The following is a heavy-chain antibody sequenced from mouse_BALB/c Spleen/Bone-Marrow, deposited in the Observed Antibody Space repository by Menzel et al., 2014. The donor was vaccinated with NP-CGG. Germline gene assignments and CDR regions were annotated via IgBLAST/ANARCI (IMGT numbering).Heavy chain of an antibody. D-gene: IGHD2-1*01. CDR2: ISNGGWSN. Sequence: EVQLVESGGGLVQPGGSLKISCAASGFTFSSYIMSWVRQTPEKRLEWVAYISNGGWSNYYPDTLKGRFTISRDNAENTLYLQMISLKSEDTAMYYCARQGVYYGKTYYAMDYWGQGTSVTVSS. V-gene: IGHV5-12-2*01. J-gene: IGHJ4*01. CDR1: GFTFSSYI. CDR3: ARQGVYYGKTYYAMDY.